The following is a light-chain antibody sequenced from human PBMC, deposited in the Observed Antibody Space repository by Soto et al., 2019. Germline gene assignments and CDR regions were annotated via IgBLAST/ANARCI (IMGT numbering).Light chain of an antibody. CDR1: QSISIW. Sequence: DIHMTQSPSTLSASVGDRVTITCRASQSISIWLAWYQQKPGKAPNLLIYKKSSLKTGVPSRFSGSGSGTEFTLTSSSLQPDDFATYYCQHWNDYSWTFGQGTKVEVK. CDR3: QHWNDYSWT. CDR2: KKS. J-gene: IGKJ1*01. V-gene: IGKV1-5*03.